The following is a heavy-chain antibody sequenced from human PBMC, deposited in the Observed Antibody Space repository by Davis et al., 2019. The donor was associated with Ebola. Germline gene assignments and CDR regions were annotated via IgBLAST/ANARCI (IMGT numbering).Heavy chain of an antibody. CDR2: INHSGSS. D-gene: IGHD7-27*01. CDR3: VRGRTWGIPDY. J-gene: IGHJ4*02. V-gene: IGHV4-34*01. Sequence: MPSETLSLTCAVYGGSFKSYYWNWIRQPPGKGLEWIGEINHSGSSKYNPSLKSRVTMSADTSKNQVSLNLSSVTAADTAIYYCVRGRTWGIPDYWGQGTLVTVSS. CDR1: GGSFKSYY.